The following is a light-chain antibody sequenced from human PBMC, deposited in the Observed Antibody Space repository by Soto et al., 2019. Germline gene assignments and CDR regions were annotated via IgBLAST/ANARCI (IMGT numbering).Light chain of an antibody. V-gene: IGKV1-5*01. CDR3: KEYNSYPWT. CDR1: QTIFNW. CDR2: DAS. Sequence: STLSASVGDRVAITCRASQTIFNWLAWYQRKPGRAPNLLIYDASSLQSGVPSTFSGSGSGTEFTLTISSLQPGDFATYYCKEYNSYPWTFGQGPKVDIK. J-gene: IGKJ1*01.